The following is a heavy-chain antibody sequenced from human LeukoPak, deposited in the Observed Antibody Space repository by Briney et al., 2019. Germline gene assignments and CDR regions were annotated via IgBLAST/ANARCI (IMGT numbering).Heavy chain of an antibody. CDR3: AKDRPNYYHSNGHYYRRDGDS. CDR2: ITSSGETT. J-gene: IGHJ5*01. CDR1: GFTFSIYA. Sequence: GGSLRLSCDPAGFTFSIYAMSWVRQGTGKGLEWDSSITSSGETTYYDDCVKGRFTISRDDCLSMLYLQMNSLRAEDTAVYYCAKDRPNYYHSNGHYYRRDGDSWGQGTLVTVSS. D-gene: IGHD3-22*01. V-gene: IGHV3-23*01.